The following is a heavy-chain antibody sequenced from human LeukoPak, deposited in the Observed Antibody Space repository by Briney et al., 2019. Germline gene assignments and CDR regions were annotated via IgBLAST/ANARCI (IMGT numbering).Heavy chain of an antibody. CDR3: ARGMTTVTYYYYYGMDV. V-gene: IGHV1-2*04. CDR1: GYTFTSYG. Sequence: GASVKVSCKASGYTFTSYGISLVRQAPGQGLEWMGWISPNSGGTNYAQKFQGWVTMTRDTSISTAYMELSRLRSDDTAVYYCARGMTTVTYYYYYGMDVWGQGTTVTVSS. CDR2: ISPNSGGT. J-gene: IGHJ6*02. D-gene: IGHD4-17*01.